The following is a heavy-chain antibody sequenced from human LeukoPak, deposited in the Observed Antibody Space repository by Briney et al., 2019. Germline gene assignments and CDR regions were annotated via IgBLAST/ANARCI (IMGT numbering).Heavy chain of an antibody. J-gene: IGHJ6*03. Sequence: SETLSLTCAVYGGSISGYYWSWIRQPPGKGLEWIGDINHSGSTNYNPSLKSRVTISGDTSKNQFSLKLSSVTAADTAVYFCARVGYSYVINDWSRTGLGAYPTKYYYHMDVWGKGTTVTVSS. CDR3: ARVGYSYVINDWSRTGLGAYPTKYYYHMDV. CDR1: GGSISGYY. CDR2: INHSGST. V-gene: IGHV4-34*01. D-gene: IGHD5-18*01.